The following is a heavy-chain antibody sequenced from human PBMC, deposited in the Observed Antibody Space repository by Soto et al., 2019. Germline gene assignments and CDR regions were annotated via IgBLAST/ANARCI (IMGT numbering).Heavy chain of an antibody. D-gene: IGHD6-19*01. V-gene: IGHV3-23*01. Sequence: GGSLRLSCAASGFSFSTYAMSWVRQAPGKGLEWVSSISGSGGSTYYADSVKGRFTISRDNSKNTLYLQMNYLRAEDTAVYYCATAAVAGTVPPLSIEYWGQGTLVTVSS. CDR3: ATAAVAGTVPPLSIEY. J-gene: IGHJ4*02. CDR1: GFSFSTYA. CDR2: ISGSGGST.